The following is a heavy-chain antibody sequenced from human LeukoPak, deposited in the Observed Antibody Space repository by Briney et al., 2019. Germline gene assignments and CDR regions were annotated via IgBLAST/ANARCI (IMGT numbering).Heavy chain of an antibody. CDR3: ARGGKVVVRGVLAFDI. D-gene: IGHD3-10*01. CDR2: IIPIFGTA. V-gene: IGHV1-69*05. CDR1: GGTFSSYA. Sequence: GSSVKVSCKASGGTFSSYAISWVRQAPGQGLEWMGGIIPIFGTANYAQKFQGRVTITTDESTSTAYMELSSLRSEDTAVYYCARGGKVVVRGVLAFDIWGQGTMVTVSS. J-gene: IGHJ3*02.